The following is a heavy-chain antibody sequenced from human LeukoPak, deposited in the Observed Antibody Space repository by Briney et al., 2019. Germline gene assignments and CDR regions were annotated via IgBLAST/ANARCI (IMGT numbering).Heavy chain of an antibody. CDR1: GGTFSSYA. Sequence: ASVKVSCKASGGTFSSYAISWVRQAPGQGLEWMGWISAYNGNTNYAQKLQGRVTMTTDTSTSTAYMELRSLRSDDTAVYYCARTFEEDFFDSWGQGTLVTVSS. CDR3: ARTFEEDFFDS. CDR2: ISAYNGNT. D-gene: IGHD3-9*01. V-gene: IGHV1-18*01. J-gene: IGHJ4*02.